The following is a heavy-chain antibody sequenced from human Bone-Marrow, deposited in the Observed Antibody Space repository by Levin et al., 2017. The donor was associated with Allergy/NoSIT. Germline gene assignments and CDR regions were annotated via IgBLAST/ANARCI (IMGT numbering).Heavy chain of an antibody. CDR3: ARDFDSSGYLDY. D-gene: IGHD3-22*01. Sequence: PSETLSLTCTVSGGSIATTSYYWAWIRQPPGGGLEWIGSIYYRGDTSYNPSLKSRVTISVDTSKNQFSLSLSSVTAADTAVYYCARDFDSSGYLDYWGPGALVTVSS. V-gene: IGHV4-39*01. J-gene: IGHJ4*02. CDR1: GGSIATTSYY. CDR2: IYYRGDT.